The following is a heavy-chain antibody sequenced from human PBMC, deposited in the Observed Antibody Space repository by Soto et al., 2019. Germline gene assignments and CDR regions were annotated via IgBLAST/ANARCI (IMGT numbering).Heavy chain of an antibody. D-gene: IGHD3-16*02. V-gene: IGHV3-23*01. Sequence: PGGSLRLSCSASGFTFSSYAKNWVRQAPGKGLEWVSAISGSGGSTYYADSVKGRFTNSRDNSTNTLYLQMNSLRAEDTAVYYCAKDRDYSWGSYRRHAFDIWGQGTMVTVSS. CDR2: ISGSGGST. CDR3: AKDRDYSWGSYRRHAFDI. J-gene: IGHJ3*02. CDR1: GFTFSSYA.